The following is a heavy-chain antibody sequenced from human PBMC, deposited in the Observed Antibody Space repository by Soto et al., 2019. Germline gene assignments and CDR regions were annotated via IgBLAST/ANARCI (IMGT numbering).Heavy chain of an antibody. CDR3: AREWQLVLVY. D-gene: IGHD6-13*01. J-gene: IGHJ4*02. CDR1: GFTFSGYG. CDR2: IWYDGSNK. Sequence: GGSLRLSCAASGFTFSGYGMHWVRQAPGKGLEWVAVIWYDGSNKYYADSVKGRFTISRDNPKNTLYLQMNSLRAEDTAVYYCAREWQLVLVYWGQGTLVTVSS. V-gene: IGHV3-33*01.